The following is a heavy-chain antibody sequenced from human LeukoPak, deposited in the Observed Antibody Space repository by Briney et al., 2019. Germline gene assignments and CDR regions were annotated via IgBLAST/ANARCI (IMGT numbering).Heavy chain of an antibody. D-gene: IGHD2-2*01. J-gene: IGHJ6*02. CDR2: IYTSGST. V-gene: IGHV4-4*09. Sequence: SETLSLTCTVSGGSISSYYWSWIRQPPGKGLEWIGYIYTSGSTNYNPSLKSRVTISVDTSKNQFSLKLSSVTAADTAVYYCARDWIVVVPAAYSYGMDVWGQGTTVTVSS. CDR3: ARDWIVVVPAAYSYGMDV. CDR1: GGSISSYY.